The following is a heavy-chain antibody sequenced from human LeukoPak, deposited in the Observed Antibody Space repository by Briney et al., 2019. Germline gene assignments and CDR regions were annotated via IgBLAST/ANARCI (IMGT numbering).Heavy chain of an antibody. CDR2: ISSSGGTM. Sequence: GGSLRLSCAASGSTFSSYEMNWVRQAPGKGLEWVSCISSSGGTMYYADSVKGRFTISRDNAEKSLYLQMNSLRAEDTAVYYCARYCSSTKCLLYWGQGTLVTVSS. D-gene: IGHD2-2*01. CDR3: ARYCSSTKCLLY. J-gene: IGHJ4*02. CDR1: GSTFSSYE. V-gene: IGHV3-48*03.